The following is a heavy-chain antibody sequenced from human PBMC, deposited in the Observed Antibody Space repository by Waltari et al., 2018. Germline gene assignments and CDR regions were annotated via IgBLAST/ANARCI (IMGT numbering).Heavy chain of an antibody. J-gene: IGHJ4*02. CDR2: IYYSGST. V-gene: IGHV4-59*01. CDR1: GGSISSYY. D-gene: IGHD5-18*01. Sequence: QVQLQESGPGLVKPSETLSLTCTVSGGSISSYYWSWIRQPPGKGLEWIGYIYYSGSTNDNPSLKSRVTISVDTSKNQFSLKLSSVTAADTAVYYCARVSGYSYGSPLVYWGQGTLVTVAS. CDR3: ARVSGYSYGSPLVY.